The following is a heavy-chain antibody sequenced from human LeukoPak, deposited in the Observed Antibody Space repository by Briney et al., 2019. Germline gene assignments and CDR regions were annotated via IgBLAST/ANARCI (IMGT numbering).Heavy chain of an antibody. CDR3: ARGPPAGHYYYYMDV. D-gene: IGHD2-2*01. V-gene: IGHV1-18*01. Sequence: GASVKVSCKASGYTFTSYGISWVRQAPGQGLEWVGWISAYNGNTNYAQKLQGRVTMTTDTSTSTAYMELRSLRSDDTAVYYCARGPPAGHYYYYMDVWGKGTTVTVSS. CDR2: ISAYNGNT. CDR1: GYTFTSYG. J-gene: IGHJ6*03.